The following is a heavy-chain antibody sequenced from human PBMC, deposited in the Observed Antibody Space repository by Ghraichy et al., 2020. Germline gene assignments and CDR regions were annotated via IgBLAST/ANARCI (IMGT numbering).Heavy chain of an antibody. CDR1: GFTVSSNY. J-gene: IGHJ4*02. V-gene: IGHV3-53*01. CDR2: IYSGGST. D-gene: IGHD6-6*01. CDR3: ARDSNSAGVDY. Sequence: LTCAASGFTVSSNYMSWVRQAPGKGLEWVSVIYSGGSTYYADSVKGRFTISRDNSKNTLYLQMNSLRAEDTAVYYCARDSNSAGVDYWGQGTLVTVSS.